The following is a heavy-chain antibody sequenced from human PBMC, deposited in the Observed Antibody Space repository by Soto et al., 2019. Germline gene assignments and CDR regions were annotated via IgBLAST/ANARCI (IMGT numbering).Heavy chain of an antibody. V-gene: IGHV4-34*01. CDR3: ASSWPAVLNGFYYPDMDV. J-gene: IGHJ6*02. D-gene: IGHD2-2*01. CDR2: INHSGST. CDR1: GGSFSGYY. Sequence: SETLSLTCAVYGGSFSGYYWSWIRQPPGKGLEWIGEINHSGSTNYNPSLKSRVTISVDTSKNQFSLKLNSVTAADTAVYYCASSWPAVLNGFYYPDMDVWGQGTTVTVSS.